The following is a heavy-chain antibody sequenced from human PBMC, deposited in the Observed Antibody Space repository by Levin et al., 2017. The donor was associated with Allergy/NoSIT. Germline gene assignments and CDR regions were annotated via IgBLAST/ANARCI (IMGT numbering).Heavy chain of an antibody. V-gene: IGHV3-53*01. CDR3: AREDGRY. CDR2: IFSGGST. CDR1: GLNFSSSY. J-gene: IGHJ4*02. Sequence: PGGSLRLSCAASGLNFSSSYLSWVRQAPGKGLDWVSIIFSGGSTYYADSVKGRFTISRDNSKNTLYLQMNSLRVEDTAVYYCAREDGRYWGQGTLVTVSS.